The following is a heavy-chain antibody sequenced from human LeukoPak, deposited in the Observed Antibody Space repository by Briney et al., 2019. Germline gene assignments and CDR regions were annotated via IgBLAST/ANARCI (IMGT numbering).Heavy chain of an antibody. D-gene: IGHD6-19*01. CDR1: GYTFTRYA. CDR2: INPNTGNP. Sequence: GASVKVSCKASGYTFTRYAMNWLRQAPGQGLEWMGWINPNTGNPTYAQAFTGRFVFSLDTSVSTAYLQISSLNTEDTAVYYCATDQPVAGVSNFDSWGQGTLVTVSS. J-gene: IGHJ4*02. CDR3: ATDQPVAGVSNFDS. V-gene: IGHV7-4-1*02.